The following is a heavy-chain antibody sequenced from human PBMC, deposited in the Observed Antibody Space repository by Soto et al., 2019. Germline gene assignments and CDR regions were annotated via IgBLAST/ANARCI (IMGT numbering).Heavy chain of an antibody. D-gene: IGHD4-17*01. CDR2: INYSGNT. J-gene: IGHJ4*02. Sequence: QLRLQESGSGLVKPSQTLSFSCTVPGVSLSSGSFSWGWIRQPPGKGLGWIGYINYSGNTYYNPSLRRRVTISGDMSTNQFSLKLGSVTAADTAVYYCARGGGSTDYVANYYFDYWGRGTLVTVSS. V-gene: IGHV4-30-2*01. CDR3: ARGGGSTDYVANYYFDY. CDR1: GVSLSSGSFS.